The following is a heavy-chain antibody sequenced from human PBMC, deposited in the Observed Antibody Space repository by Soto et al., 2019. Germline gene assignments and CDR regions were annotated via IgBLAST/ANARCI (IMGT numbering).Heavy chain of an antibody. D-gene: IGHD3-3*01. J-gene: IGHJ6*02. CDR3: ATDSSITIFGVVINSRYYYYGMDV. V-gene: IGHV1-24*01. CDR1: GYTLTELS. Sequence: ASVKVSCKVSGYTLTELSMHWVRQAPGKGLEWMGGFDPEDGETIYAQKFQGRVTMTEDTSTDTAYMELSSLRSEDTAVYYCATDSSITIFGVVINSRYYYYGMDVWGQGTTVTV. CDR2: FDPEDGET.